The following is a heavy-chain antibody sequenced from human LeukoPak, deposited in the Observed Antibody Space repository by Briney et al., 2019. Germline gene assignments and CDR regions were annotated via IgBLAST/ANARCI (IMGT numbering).Heavy chain of an antibody. CDR3: ARFSWASKVFNS. V-gene: IGHV3-21*01. D-gene: IGHD2-2*01. CDR2: ISSSSSYI. CDR1: GFTFSSYS. Sequence: GGSLRLSCAASGFTFSSYSMNWVRQAPGKGLEWVSSISSSSSYIYYADSVKGRFTISRDNAKNSLYLQMNSLRAEDTAVYYCARFSWASKVFNSWGQGTLVTVSS. J-gene: IGHJ4*02.